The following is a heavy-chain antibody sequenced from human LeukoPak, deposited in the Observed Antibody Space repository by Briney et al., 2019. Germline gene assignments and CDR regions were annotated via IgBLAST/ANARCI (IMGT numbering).Heavy chain of an antibody. Sequence: GRSLRLSCAASGFTFSSYAMHWVRQAPGKGLEWVAVISYDGSNKYYADSVKGRFTISRDNSKNTLYLQMNSLRAEDTAVYYCARDANSNWNGNGMDVWGQGTTVTVSS. J-gene: IGHJ6*02. V-gene: IGHV3-30-3*01. CDR2: ISYDGSNK. D-gene: IGHD1-1*01. CDR1: GFTFSSYA. CDR3: ARDANSNWNGNGMDV.